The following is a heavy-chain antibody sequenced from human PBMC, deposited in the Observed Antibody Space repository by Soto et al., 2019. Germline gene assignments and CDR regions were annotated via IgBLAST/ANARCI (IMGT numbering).Heavy chain of an antibody. D-gene: IGHD6-19*01. CDR3: ARSAGWYAVQS. CDR1: GDSVSSPYW. Sequence: QVQLQESGPGLVKPSGTLSLTCAVSGDSVSSPYWWCWVRQPPGKGLKWIGEVFHTGTTSYNPSLRSRGTISMDKSNNQFSPDLSAVTAAVTAVYYCARSAGWYAVQSWGPGTLVVVSS. CDR2: VFHTGTT. J-gene: IGHJ5*02. V-gene: IGHV4-4*02.